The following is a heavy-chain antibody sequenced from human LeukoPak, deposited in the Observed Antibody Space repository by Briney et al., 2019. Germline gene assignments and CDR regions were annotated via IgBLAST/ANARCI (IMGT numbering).Heavy chain of an antibody. V-gene: IGHV3-23*01. CDR2: VHAGGGST. D-gene: IGHD6-19*01. CDR3: AKVSSGFYYYGMDV. Sequence: GGSLRLSCAASGFTFSSYAMNWVRQAPGKGLEWVSGVHAGGGSTYYADSVKGRFTISRDNSKKTLYLQMNSLRAEDTAVYYCAKVSSGFYYYGMDVWGQGTTVTVSS. J-gene: IGHJ6*02. CDR1: GFTFSSYA.